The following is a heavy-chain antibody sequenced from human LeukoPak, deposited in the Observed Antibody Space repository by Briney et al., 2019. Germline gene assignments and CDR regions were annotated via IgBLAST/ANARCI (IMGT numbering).Heavy chain of an antibody. CDR3: ARVPTQSSGYYDSSGYPFDY. Sequence: SETLSLTCTVSGGSISSYYWSWIRQPPGKGLEWIGYIYYCGSTNYNPSLKSRVTISADTSKNQFSLKLSSVTAADTAVYYCARVPTQSSGYYDSSGYPFDYWGQGTLVTVSS. D-gene: IGHD3-22*01. CDR2: IYYCGST. CDR1: GGSISSYY. V-gene: IGHV4-59*01. J-gene: IGHJ4*02.